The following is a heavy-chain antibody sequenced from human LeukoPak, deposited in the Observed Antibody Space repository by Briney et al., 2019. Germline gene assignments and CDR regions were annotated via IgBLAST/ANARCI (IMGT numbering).Heavy chain of an antibody. V-gene: IGHV4-59*01. D-gene: IGHD6-19*01. CDR3: ASSTVAGHFDY. CDR2: IYYSGST. CDR1: GGSFSGYY. J-gene: IGHJ4*02. Sequence: SETLSLTCAVYGGSFSGYYWSWIRQPPGKGLEWIGYIYYSGSTNYNPSLKSRVTISVDTSKNQFSLKLSSVTAADTAVYYCASSTVAGHFDYWGQGTLVTVSS.